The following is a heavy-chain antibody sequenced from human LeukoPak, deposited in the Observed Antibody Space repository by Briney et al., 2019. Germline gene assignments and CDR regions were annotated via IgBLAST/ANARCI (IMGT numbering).Heavy chain of an antibody. CDR2: IYTSGST. V-gene: IGHV4-4*07. D-gene: IGHD3-3*01. Sequence: SETLSLTCTVSGGSISSYYWSWIRQPAGKGLEWIGRIYTSGSTYYNPSLKSRVTISVDTSKNQFSLKLSSVTAADTAVYYCARGPYYDFWSGTYGAFDIWGQGTMVTVSS. CDR1: GGSISSYY. CDR3: ARGPYYDFWSGTYGAFDI. J-gene: IGHJ3*02.